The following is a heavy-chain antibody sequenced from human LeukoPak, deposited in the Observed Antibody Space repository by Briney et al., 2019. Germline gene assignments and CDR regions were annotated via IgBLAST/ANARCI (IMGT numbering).Heavy chain of an antibody. Sequence: SETLSLTCAVYGGSFSGYYWSWIRQPPGKGLEWIGEINHSGSTNYNPSLKSRVTISVDTSKDQFSLKLSSVTAADTAVYYCARGSGWYVSGKRFDYWGQGTLVTVSS. J-gene: IGHJ4*02. V-gene: IGHV4-34*01. CDR2: INHSGST. D-gene: IGHD6-19*01. CDR1: GGSFSGYY. CDR3: ARGSGWYVSGKRFDY.